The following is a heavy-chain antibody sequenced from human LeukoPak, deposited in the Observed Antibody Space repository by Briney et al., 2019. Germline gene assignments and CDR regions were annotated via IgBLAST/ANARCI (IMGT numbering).Heavy chain of an antibody. CDR2: ISSDGSEK. D-gene: IGHD1-7*01. V-gene: IGHV3-30*03. CDR1: GFTFSTYG. J-gene: IGHJ4*02. Sequence: GGSLRLSCAASGFTFSTYGMHWVRQAPGKGLEWVGVISSDGSEKFYADSVKGRFTLSRDNSKNTLYLQMSRLGGEDTGVYYCGTTRTGSTDFDHWGQGTLVTVSS. CDR3: GTTRTGSTDFDH.